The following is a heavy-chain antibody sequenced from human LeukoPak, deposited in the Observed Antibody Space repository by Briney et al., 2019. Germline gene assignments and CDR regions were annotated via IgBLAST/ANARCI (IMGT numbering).Heavy chain of an antibody. J-gene: IGHJ4*02. V-gene: IGHV3-23*01. D-gene: IGHD1-26*01. CDR1: GFTFSSYA. Sequence: GGSLRLSCAASGFTFSSYAMSWVRQAPGKGLEWVSAISVSGGSTYYADSVKGRFTISRDNSKNTLYLQMNSLRAEDTAGYYCAKIDKWWELLLDYWGQGTLVTVSS. CDR2: ISVSGGST. CDR3: AKIDKWWELLLDY.